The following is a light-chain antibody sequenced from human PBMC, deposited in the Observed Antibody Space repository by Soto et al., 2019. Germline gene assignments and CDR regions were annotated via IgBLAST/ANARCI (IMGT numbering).Light chain of an antibody. J-gene: IGKJ1*01. CDR3: QQDNTFSPA. Sequence: DIQMTQSPSPLSASVGDRGTITCRASQNIRTRLAWYQPKPGKAPKLLIYDDSTLDSGVPSRFSGSGSETYFTLTSSGLQPDDLATYDCQQDNTFSPAFGQGTTV. V-gene: IGKV1-5*01. CDR2: DDS. CDR1: QNIRTR.